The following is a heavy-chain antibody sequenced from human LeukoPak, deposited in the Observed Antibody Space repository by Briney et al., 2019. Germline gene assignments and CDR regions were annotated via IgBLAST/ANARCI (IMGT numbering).Heavy chain of an antibody. CDR3: ARGMVRGVDY. D-gene: IGHD3-10*01. V-gene: IGHV4-59*01. J-gene: IGHJ4*02. CDR2: IYYSGST. Sequence: SETLSLTCTVSGGSISSYFWSWIRQPPGKGLEWIGYIYYSGSTNYNPSLKSRVTISVDTSKNQFSLKLSSVTAADTAVYYCARGMVRGVDYWGQGTLVTVSS. CDR1: GGSISSYF.